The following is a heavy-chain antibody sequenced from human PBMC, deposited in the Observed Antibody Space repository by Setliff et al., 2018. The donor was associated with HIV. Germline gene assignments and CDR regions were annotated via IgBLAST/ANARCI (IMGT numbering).Heavy chain of an antibody. J-gene: IGHJ5*02. Sequence: ASVKVSCKASGYTFTSYYIHCVRQAPGQGPEWMGIINPNGGSTNYAQKFQGRVAMTADTSTNTVYMELSSLRSEDTAIYYCARGGPGSSFGYDWFDPWGQGTPVTGSS. CDR1: GYTFTSYY. V-gene: IGHV1-46*01. CDR2: INPNGGST. CDR3: ARGGPGSSFGYDWFDP. D-gene: IGHD5-18*01.